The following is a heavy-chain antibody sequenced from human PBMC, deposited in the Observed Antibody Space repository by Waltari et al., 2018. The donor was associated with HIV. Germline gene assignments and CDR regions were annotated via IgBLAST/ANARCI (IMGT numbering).Heavy chain of an antibody. CDR1: GFTFSSHA. J-gene: IGHJ4*02. CDR3: ARSMAQAYDY. CDR2: ISDDENNK. D-gene: IGHD6-6*01. Sequence: QVQLVESGGGVVQPGRSLRLSCAASGFTFSSHAFHCVLQAPGKGLDWVAVISDDENNKDYADSVKGRFTISRDNSKNTLYLQMNSLRAEDTAMYYCARSMAQAYDYWGQGTLVTVSS. V-gene: IGHV3-30*01.